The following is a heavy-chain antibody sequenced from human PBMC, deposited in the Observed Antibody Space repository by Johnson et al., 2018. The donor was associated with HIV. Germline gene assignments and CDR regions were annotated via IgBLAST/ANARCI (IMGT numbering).Heavy chain of an antibody. D-gene: IGHD4-17*01. J-gene: IGHJ3*02. Sequence: VQLVESGGGLIQPGGPLRLSCAASGFTVSSNYMSWVRQAPGKGLEWVSVIYSGGSTYYADSVKGRFTISRDNSKNTLYLQMNSLRAEDTAVYYCARVLTTLTTGDAFDIWGQGTMVTVSS. CDR3: ARVLTTLTTGDAFDI. V-gene: IGHV3-53*01. CDR1: GFTVSSNY. CDR2: IYSGGST.